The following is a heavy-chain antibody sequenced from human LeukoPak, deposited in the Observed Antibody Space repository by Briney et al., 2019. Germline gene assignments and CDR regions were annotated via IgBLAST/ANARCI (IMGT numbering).Heavy chain of an antibody. CDR3: AAERYDSTCCWFDP. D-gene: IGHD6-13*01. CDR2: IVVGSGKT. CDR1: GFTFTRST. V-gene: IGHV1-58*02. Sequence: SVKVSCKASGFTFTRSTTQWVRQARGQGLEWIGWIVVGSGKTKYAQKFQERVTLSTDKSTGTAYMELSGLTSEDTAVYYCAAERYDSTCCWFDPWGQGTLVTVSP. J-gene: IGHJ5*02.